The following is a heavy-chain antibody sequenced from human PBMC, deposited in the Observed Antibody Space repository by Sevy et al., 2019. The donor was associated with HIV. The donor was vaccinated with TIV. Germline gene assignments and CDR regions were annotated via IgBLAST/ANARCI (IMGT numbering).Heavy chain of an antibody. Sequence: GGSLRLSCAASGFTFSSYSMNWVRQAPGKGLEWVSYISSSSSTIYYADSVKGRFTISRDNAKNSLYLQMNSLGDEDTAVYYCAREGAYYYDSSGYYWGQGTLVTVSS. V-gene: IGHV3-48*02. D-gene: IGHD3-22*01. CDR1: GFTFSSYS. CDR2: ISSSSSTI. CDR3: AREGAYYYDSSGYY. J-gene: IGHJ4*02.